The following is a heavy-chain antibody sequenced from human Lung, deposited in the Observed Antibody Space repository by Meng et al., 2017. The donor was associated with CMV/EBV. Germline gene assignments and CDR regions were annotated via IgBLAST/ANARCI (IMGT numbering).Heavy chain of an antibody. CDR3: ARVGGCSGGGCYHRLFDY. D-gene: IGHD2-15*01. J-gene: IGHJ4*02. CDR1: GRSISSGDYY. V-gene: IGHV4-30-4*01. CDR2: IYYTGST. Sequence: VPLPEAGPGRVKPSQTLSLTCTVSGRSISSGDYYWSWIRQPPGKGLEWIGYIYYTGSTYYNPSLKSRVIISVDTSKNQFSLKLNSVTAADTAVYYRARVGGCSGGGCYHRLFDYWGQGTLVTVSS.